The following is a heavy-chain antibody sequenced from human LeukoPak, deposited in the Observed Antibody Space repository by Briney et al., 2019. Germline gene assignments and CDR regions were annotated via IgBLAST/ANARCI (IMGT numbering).Heavy chain of an antibody. D-gene: IGHD3-3*02. Sequence: SETLSPTCTVSGGSISSSSYYWGWIRQPPGKGLEWIGSIYYSGSTYYNPSLKSRVTISVDTSKNQFSLKLSSVTAADTAVYYCARQRVFPRIFGVVITLGYFDYWGQGALVTVPS. CDR3: ARQRVFPRIFGVVITLGYFDY. CDR1: GGSISSSSYY. CDR2: IYYSGST. V-gene: IGHV4-39*07. J-gene: IGHJ4*02.